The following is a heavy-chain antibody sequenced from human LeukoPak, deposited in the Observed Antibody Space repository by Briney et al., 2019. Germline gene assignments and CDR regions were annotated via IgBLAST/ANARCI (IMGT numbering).Heavy chain of an antibody. CDR2: INPNGGGT. CDR1: GYTFTGYY. CDR3: ARDRGVDYCSGGSCSHYYYYMDV. J-gene: IGHJ6*03. V-gene: IGHV1-2*02. Sequence: GASVKLSCKASGYTFTGYYMHWVRQAPGQGLEWMGWINPNGGGTNYAQKFQGRFTMTRDTSISTAYMELSRLRSDDTAVYYCARDRGVDYCSGGSCSHYYYYMDVWGKGTTVTISS. D-gene: IGHD2-15*01.